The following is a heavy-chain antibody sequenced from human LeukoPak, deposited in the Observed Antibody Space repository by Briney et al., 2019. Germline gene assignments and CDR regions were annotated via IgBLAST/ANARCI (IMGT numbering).Heavy chain of an antibody. D-gene: IGHD6-13*01. CDR3: ARAAHYSSRNFDF. J-gene: IGHJ4*02. Sequence: SETLSLTCSVSGGSISGYYWSWLRQPPGKGLEWIGYIYNSGSTNYNPFLKSRVTISVVTSKNQLSLKLKSVTAADTAVYYCARAAHYSSRNFDFWGQGTLVTVSS. V-gene: IGHV4-59*01. CDR2: IYNSGST. CDR1: GGSISGYY.